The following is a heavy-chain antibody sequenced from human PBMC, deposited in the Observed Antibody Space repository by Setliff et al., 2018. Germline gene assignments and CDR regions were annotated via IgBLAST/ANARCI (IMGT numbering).Heavy chain of an antibody. CDR1: GGSISSSSYY. D-gene: IGHD3-22*01. CDR2: IYYSGST. V-gene: IGHV4-39*07. CDR3: ARIYYYTTGHYEYFQH. J-gene: IGHJ1*01. Sequence: SETLSLTCTVSGGSISSSSYYWGWIRQPPGKGMEWIGSIYYSGSTYYNPSLKSRVTMSIDTSKNQFSLTLNSVTAADTAVYYCARIYYYTTGHYEYFQHWGQGILVTVSS.